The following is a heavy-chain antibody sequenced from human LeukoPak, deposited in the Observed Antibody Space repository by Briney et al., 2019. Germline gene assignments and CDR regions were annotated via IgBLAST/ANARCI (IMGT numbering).Heavy chain of an antibody. CDR2: INPNNGGT. CDR3: ARDKYTGYETFDY. Sequence: VASVKVSCKASGYTFTGYYIHWVRQAPGQGLEWMGWINPNNGGTNYAQKFQGRVTMTRDTYISTAYMELNRLTSDDTAVYYCARDKYTGYETFDYWGQGTPVTVSS. D-gene: IGHD5-12*01. CDR1: GYTFTGYY. J-gene: IGHJ4*02. V-gene: IGHV1-2*02.